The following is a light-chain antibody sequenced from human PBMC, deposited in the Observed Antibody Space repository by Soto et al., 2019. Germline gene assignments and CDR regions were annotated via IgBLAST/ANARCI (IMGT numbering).Light chain of an antibody. CDR3: CAYAGGVI. CDR1: SSDVDSYKF. J-gene: IGLJ2*01. CDR2: EGN. Sequence: QSVLTQPASVAGSPGQSITISCTGVSSDVDSYKFVSWYQQHPGKAPKLTIYEGNNRPSGVSNRLSGSKSGNTASLTISAHHAEDEAEYYCCAYAGGVIFGGGTTLTVL. V-gene: IGLV2-23*01.